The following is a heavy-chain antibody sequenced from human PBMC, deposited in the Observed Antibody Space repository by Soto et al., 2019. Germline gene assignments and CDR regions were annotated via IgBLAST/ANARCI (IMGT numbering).Heavy chain of an antibody. CDR3: AKAQPYCSGGSCYLPFDY. CDR1: GFTFSNYA. J-gene: IGHJ4*02. CDR2: ISGSGGTP. Sequence: PGGSLRLSCAASGFTFSNYAISWVRQAPGKGLEWVSIISGSGGTPYYADSVKGRFTISRDNSKNTLYLQMNSLRAEDTAVYYCAKAQPYCSGGSCYLPFDYWGQGTLVTVSS. D-gene: IGHD2-15*01. V-gene: IGHV3-23*01.